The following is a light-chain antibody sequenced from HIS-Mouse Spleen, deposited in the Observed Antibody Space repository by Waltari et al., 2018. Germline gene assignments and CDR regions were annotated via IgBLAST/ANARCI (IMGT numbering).Light chain of an antibody. Sequence: QSALTQPASVSGSPGQSIPISCTGTSRDVGGYQYVSWYQQHPGKAPKLMIYEVSNRPSGVSNRFSGSKSGNTASLTISGLQAEDEADYYCSSYTSSSTLVFGGGTKLTVL. CDR1: SRDVGGYQY. CDR3: SSYTSSSTLV. CDR2: EVS. J-gene: IGLJ3*02. V-gene: IGLV2-14*01.